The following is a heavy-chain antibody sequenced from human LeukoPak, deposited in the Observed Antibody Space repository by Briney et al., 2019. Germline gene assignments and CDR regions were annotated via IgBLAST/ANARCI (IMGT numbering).Heavy chain of an antibody. CDR3: ARDSDHVRDY. Sequence: GGSLRLSCAASGFTFSRYAMHWVRQAPGKGLEWVALIRYDGGKKYYADSVKGRFTISRDNSKNTLYLQMSSLRPEDTAVYYCARDSDHVRDYWGQGTLVTVSS. J-gene: IGHJ4*02. CDR2: IRYDGGKK. V-gene: IGHV3-30*02. CDR1: GFTFSRYA. D-gene: IGHD3-10*01.